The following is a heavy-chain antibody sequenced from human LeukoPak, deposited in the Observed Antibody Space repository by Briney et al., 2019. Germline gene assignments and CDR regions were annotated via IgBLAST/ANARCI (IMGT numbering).Heavy chain of an antibody. Sequence: SETLSLTCTVSGYSISSGYYWGWIRQPPGKGLEWIGSIYHSGSTYYNPSLKSRVTISVDTSKNQFSLKLSSVTAADTAVYYCAAYGGLRRFDPWGQGTLVTVSS. D-gene: IGHD3-16*01. CDR2: IYHSGST. CDR3: AAYGGLRRFDP. V-gene: IGHV4-38-2*02. J-gene: IGHJ5*02. CDR1: GYSISSGYY.